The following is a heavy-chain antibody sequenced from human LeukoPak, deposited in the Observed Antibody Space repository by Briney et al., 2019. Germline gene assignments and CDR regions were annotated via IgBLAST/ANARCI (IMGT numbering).Heavy chain of an antibody. D-gene: IGHD1-26*01. CDR2: IASSGRNT. CDR3: AKGVSGSYPIGDY. V-gene: IGHV3-23*01. CDR1: GFNFNDAA. J-gene: IGHJ4*02. Sequence: GGSLRLSCAASGFNFNDAAMTWVRQAPGKGLEWVSLIASSGRNTYYADSVKGRFTISRDNSKNTLYLQMNSLRAEDTAVYYCAKGVSGSYPIGDYWGQGTLVTVSS.